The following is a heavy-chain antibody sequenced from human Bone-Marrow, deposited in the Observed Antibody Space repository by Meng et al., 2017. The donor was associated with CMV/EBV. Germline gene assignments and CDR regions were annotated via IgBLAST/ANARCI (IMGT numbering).Heavy chain of an antibody. CDR1: GVSIRNYY. J-gene: IGHJ4*02. V-gene: IGHV4-4*07. Sequence: LSVTCTVSGVSIRNYYWSWIRQSAGKGLEWIGRIYTTESTNYNPSLRSRVTMSVDTSKKQFSLRLSSVTAADTAVYYCARGLTVLDYWGQGTLVTVSS. CDR3: ARGLTVLDY. CDR2: IYTTEST. D-gene: IGHD4-17*01.